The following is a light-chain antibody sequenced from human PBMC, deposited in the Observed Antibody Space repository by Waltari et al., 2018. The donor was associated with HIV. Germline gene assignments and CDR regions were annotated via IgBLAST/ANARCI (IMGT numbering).Light chain of an antibody. CDR3: YSTDSSDKHGV. CDR1: ALPKNY. Sequence: SYELTQPPSVSVSPGQTARITCSGDALPKNYAYWYQQNSGQAPVLVVYEDSKRPSGIPERFSGSTSGTVATLTISGAQVEDEADFYCYSTDSSDKHGVFGGGTKLTVL. J-gene: IGLJ2*01. V-gene: IGLV3-10*01. CDR2: EDS.